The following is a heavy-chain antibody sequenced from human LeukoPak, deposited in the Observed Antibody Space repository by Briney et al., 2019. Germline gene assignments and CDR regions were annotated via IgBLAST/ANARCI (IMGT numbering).Heavy chain of an antibody. CDR1: GGSISPHY. V-gene: IGHV4-59*11. D-gene: IGHD4-17*01. Sequence: PSETLSLTCTVSGGSISPHYWTWIRQTPGKGLEWIGYVYYNGLTSYNASLRSRLILSVDTARNQVSLKLTSVTAADTAVYYCTRERSTVTFDYWGQGTLVTVPS. CDR2: VYYNGLT. CDR3: TRERSTVTFDY. J-gene: IGHJ4*02.